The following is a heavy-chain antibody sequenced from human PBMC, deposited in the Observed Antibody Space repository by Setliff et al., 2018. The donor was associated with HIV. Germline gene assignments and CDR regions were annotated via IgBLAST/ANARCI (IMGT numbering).Heavy chain of an antibody. J-gene: IGHJ4*02. Sequence: LRLSCAASGFTFSSHWMSWIRQAPGKGLGWVASIKQDGSEKYFVDSVKGRFTISRDNAKDSMFLQVNSLRGEDTAVYYCATNFLYDILTGHFPYQFDQWGQGTLVTVSS. V-gene: IGHV3-7*01. D-gene: IGHD3-9*01. CDR2: IKQDGSEK. CDR1: GFTFSSHW. CDR3: ATNFLYDILTGHFPYQFDQ.